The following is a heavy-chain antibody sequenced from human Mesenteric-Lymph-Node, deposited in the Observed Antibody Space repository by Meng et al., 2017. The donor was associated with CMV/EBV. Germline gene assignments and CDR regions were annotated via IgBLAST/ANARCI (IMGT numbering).Heavy chain of an antibody. Sequence: GESLKISCAASGSTFSNYAMNWVRQAPGKGLEWVSSISSTSAYIYYADSVKGRFTISRDNAKNSVYLQMNSLRAEDTAVYYCARVRCTNGVCPFDPWGQGTLVTVSS. CDR1: GSTFSNYA. D-gene: IGHD2-8*01. CDR2: ISSTSAYI. CDR3: ARVRCTNGVCPFDP. J-gene: IGHJ5*02. V-gene: IGHV3-21*01.